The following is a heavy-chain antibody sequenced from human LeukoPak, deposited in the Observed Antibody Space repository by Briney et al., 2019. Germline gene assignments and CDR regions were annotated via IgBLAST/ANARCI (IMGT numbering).Heavy chain of an antibody. V-gene: IGHV3-23*01. J-gene: IGHJ4*02. CDR1: GFTFSSSA. CDR3: ARARGVSTGYRPIDY. Sequence: TGGSLRLSCAASGFTFSSSAMSWVRQAPGKGLEWVSAISNNGGYTYYAESVKGRFSISRDNSKSTLYLQMNSLRAEDTAVYYCARARGVSTGYRPIDYWGQGTLVTVSS. CDR2: ISNNGGYT. D-gene: IGHD3-22*01.